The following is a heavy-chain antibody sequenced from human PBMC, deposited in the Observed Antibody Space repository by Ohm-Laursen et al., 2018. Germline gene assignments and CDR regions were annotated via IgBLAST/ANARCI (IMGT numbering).Heavy chain of an antibody. CDR2: IDLNNGVA. J-gene: IGHJ4*02. CDR3: TRDGKNYGHPEYDQ. V-gene: IGHV1-2*02. D-gene: IGHD3-16*01. CDR1: GYTFTGYY. Sequence: GASVKVSCKASGYTFTGYYMHWVRQAPGQGFEWMGCIDLNNGVAYYAENFQGRVTMTRDTSITTAYIELSSLRSDDTAIYYCTRDGKNYGHPEYDQWGQGTLITVSS.